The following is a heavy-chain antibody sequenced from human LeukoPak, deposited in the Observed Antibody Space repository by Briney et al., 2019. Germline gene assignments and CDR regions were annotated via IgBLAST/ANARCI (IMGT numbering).Heavy chain of an antibody. D-gene: IGHD3-10*01. CDR2: INPNSGGT. CDR1: GYTFTGYY. CDR3: ARHETTYGSGSSRYYYYYMDV. V-gene: IGHV1-2*02. Sequence: GASVKVSCKASGYTFTGYYMHWVRQAPGQGLEWMGWINPNSGGTNYAQKFQGRVTMTRDTSISTAYMELSSLKASDTAMYYCARHETTYGSGSSRYYYYYMDVWGKGITVTISS. J-gene: IGHJ6*03.